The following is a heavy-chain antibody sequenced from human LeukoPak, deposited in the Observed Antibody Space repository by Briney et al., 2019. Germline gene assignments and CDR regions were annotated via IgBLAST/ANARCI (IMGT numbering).Heavy chain of an antibody. CDR1: GFTLNSFW. CDR2: INNDGSST. J-gene: IGHJ5*02. D-gene: IGHD3-3*01. Sequence: GGSLRLSCAASGFTLNSFWMYWVRQAPGKGLVWVSRINNDGSSTNYADSVQGRFTISRDNAKNTLYLQMNSLRAEDTAVYYCARVPLAIFGGFDLWGQGTLVTVSS. V-gene: IGHV3-74*01. CDR3: ARVPLAIFGGFDL.